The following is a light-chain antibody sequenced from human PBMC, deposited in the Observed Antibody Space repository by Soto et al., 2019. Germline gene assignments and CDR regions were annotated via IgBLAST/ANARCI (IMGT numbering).Light chain of an antibody. Sequence: EIVMTQSPATLSVSPGERATLSCRASQIVSSNLAWFQQKPGQAPRLLIYGASIRATGIPARFGDSGSGTDFTLTISRLEPEDFAVYYCQQYGSSGTFGQGTKVDI. CDR1: QIVSSN. CDR2: GAS. J-gene: IGKJ1*01. CDR3: QQYGSSGT. V-gene: IGKV3-15*01.